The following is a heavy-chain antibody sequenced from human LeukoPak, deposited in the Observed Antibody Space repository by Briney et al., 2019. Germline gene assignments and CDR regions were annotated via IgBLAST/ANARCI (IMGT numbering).Heavy chain of an antibody. CDR3: ARDILLWFGEYYGMDV. Sequence: PGGSLRLSCAASGFTFSSYWMHWVRHAPGKGLVWVSRINSDGSSTSYADSVKGRFTISRDNAKNTLYLQMNSLRAEDTAVYYCARDILLWFGEYYGMDVWGQGTTVTVSS. D-gene: IGHD3-10*01. CDR1: GFTFSSYW. V-gene: IGHV3-74*01. J-gene: IGHJ6*02. CDR2: INSDGSST.